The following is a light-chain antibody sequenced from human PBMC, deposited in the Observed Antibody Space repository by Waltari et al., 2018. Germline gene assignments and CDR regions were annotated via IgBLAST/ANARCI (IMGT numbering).Light chain of an antibody. J-gene: IGLJ3*02. CDR3: QSFDSSLAFSEVV. Sequence: QPVLTQPPSVSGAPGQTVTISCTGSSSNIGAGFDVHWYQQLPGRAPKLLIYGDINRPSGCPDRFSGSKSGTSASLAITGFQAEDEADYYCQSFDSSLAFSEVVFGGGTKLTVL. V-gene: IGLV1-40*01. CDR1: SSNIGAGFD. CDR2: GDI.